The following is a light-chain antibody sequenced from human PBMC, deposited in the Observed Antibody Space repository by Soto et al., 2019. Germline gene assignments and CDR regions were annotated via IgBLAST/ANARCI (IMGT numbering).Light chain of an antibody. CDR2: WAS. J-gene: IGKJ5*01. Sequence: DTVMTQSPDSLAVSLGERATINCKSSQSVLYSSDNKNYLAWYQQKSGQPPKLLIYWASTRESGVPERFSGSGSGTDFTLTISSLQAEDVAVYYCQQYYTSITFGQGTRLEIK. V-gene: IGKV4-1*01. CDR1: QSVLYSSDNKNY. CDR3: QQYYTSIT.